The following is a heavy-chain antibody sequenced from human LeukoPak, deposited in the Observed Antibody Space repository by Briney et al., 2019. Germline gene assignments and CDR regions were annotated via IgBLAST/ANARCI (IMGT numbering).Heavy chain of an antibody. CDR1: GYSISSGYY. J-gene: IGHJ6*03. D-gene: IGHD3-10*01. CDR2: IYHSGST. CDR3: ARQKRFGELFDYYYYMDV. Sequence: PSETLSLACTVSGYSISSGYYWGWIRQPPGKGLEWIGSIYHSGSTYYNPSLKSRVTISVDTSKNQFSLKLSSVTAADTAVYYCARQKRFGELFDYYYYMDVWGKGTTVTVSS. V-gene: IGHV4-38-2*02.